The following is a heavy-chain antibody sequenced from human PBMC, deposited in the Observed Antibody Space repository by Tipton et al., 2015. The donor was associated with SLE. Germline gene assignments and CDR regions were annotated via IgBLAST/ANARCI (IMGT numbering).Heavy chain of an antibody. V-gene: IGHV3-53*05. CDR2: IDSDAAT. D-gene: IGHD5-12*01. CDR1: GFSVRNNY. CDR3: AKPQGGYDRRGLFDC. J-gene: IGHJ4*02. Sequence: GSLRLSCAASGFSVRNNYMSWARQAPGKGLEWVSVIDSDAATYYADSVKGRFTISRDNSKNTLYLQMDSLRAEDTAVYYCAKPQGGYDRRGLFDCWGQGVLVTVSS.